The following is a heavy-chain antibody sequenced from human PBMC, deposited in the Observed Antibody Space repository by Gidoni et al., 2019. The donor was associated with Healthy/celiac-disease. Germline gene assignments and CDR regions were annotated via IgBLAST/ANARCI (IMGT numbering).Heavy chain of an antibody. CDR1: GYTFTSYA. J-gene: IGHJ6*02. V-gene: IGHV1-3*01. D-gene: IGHD2-15*01. CDR2: INAGNDNT. CDR3: ARGGGSYYYYGMDV. Sequence: QVQLVQSGAEVKKPGASVKVSCKASGYTFTSYAMHWVRQAPGQRLEWMGWINAGNDNTKYSQKFQGRVTITRDTSASTAYMELSSLRSEDTAVYYCARGGGSYYYYGMDVWGQGTTVTVSS.